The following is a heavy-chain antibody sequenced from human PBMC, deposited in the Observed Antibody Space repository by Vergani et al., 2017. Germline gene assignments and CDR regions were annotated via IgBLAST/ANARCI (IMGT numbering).Heavy chain of an antibody. V-gene: IGHV1-18*01. Sequence: QVQLVQSGAEVKKPGASVKVSCKASGYTFTSYGISWVRQAPGQGLEWMGWISAYNGNTNYAQKLQGRVTMTTDTSTSTAYMELRSLRSDDTAVYYCARSLPYYDCWSGYYTGSHTSSGYYYYGMDVWGQGTTVTVSS. D-gene: IGHD3-3*01. CDR2: ISAYNGNT. J-gene: IGHJ6*02. CDR3: ARSLPYYDCWSGYYTGSHTSSGYYYYGMDV. CDR1: GYTFTSYG.